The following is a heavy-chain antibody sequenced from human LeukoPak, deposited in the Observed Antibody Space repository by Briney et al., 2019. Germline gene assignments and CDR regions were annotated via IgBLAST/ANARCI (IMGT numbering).Heavy chain of an antibody. V-gene: IGHV1-2*02. CDR3: ARVLGPPDYDPLDY. J-gene: IGHJ4*02. D-gene: IGHD4-17*01. Sequence: ASVTVSCKASGYTFTGYYMHWVRQAPGQGLEWMGWINPNSGGTNYAQKFQGRVTMTRDTSISTAYMELSRLRSDDTAVYYCARVLGPPDYDPLDYWGQGTLVTVSS. CDR1: GYTFTGYY. CDR2: INPNSGGT.